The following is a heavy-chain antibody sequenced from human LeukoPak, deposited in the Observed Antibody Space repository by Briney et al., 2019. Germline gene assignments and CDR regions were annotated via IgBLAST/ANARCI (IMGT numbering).Heavy chain of an antibody. D-gene: IGHD3-10*01. V-gene: IGHV4-30-4*08. Sequence: SETLSLTCTVSGGSISSGDYYWSWIRQPPGKGLEWIGYIYYSGSTYYNPSLKSRVTMSVDTSKNQFSLKLSFVTAADTAVYYCARVSPYYGTGGDYWGQGTLVTVSS. J-gene: IGHJ4*02. CDR1: GGSISSGDYY. CDR2: IYYSGST. CDR3: ARVSPYYGTGGDY.